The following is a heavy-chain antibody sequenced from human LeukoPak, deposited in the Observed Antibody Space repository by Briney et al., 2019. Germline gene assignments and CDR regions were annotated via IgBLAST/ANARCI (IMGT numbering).Heavy chain of an antibody. CDR1: GYTFTSYG. Sequence: ASVKVSCKASGYTFTSYGISWVRQAPGQGLEWMGWISAYNGNTNYAQKLQGRVTMTTDTSTSTAYMELRSLRSDDTAVYYRARDSMIVVVPAALNYYYYGMDVWGQGTTVTVSS. D-gene: IGHD2-2*01. J-gene: IGHJ6*02. CDR2: ISAYNGNT. CDR3: ARDSMIVVVPAALNYYYYGMDV. V-gene: IGHV1-18*01.